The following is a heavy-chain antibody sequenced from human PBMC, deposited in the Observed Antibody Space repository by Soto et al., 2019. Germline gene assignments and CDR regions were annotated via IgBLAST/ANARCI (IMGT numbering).Heavy chain of an antibody. CDR3: ARLRYYYDSSGYYQFDY. CDR1: GGSISGSSYY. J-gene: IGHJ4*02. Sequence: SETLSLTCTVSGGSISGSSYYWGWIRQPPGKGLEWIGSIYYSGSTYYNPSLKSRVTISVDTSKNQFSLKLSSVTAADTAVYYCARLRYYYDSSGYYQFDYWGQGTLVTVSS. D-gene: IGHD3-22*01. CDR2: IYYSGST. V-gene: IGHV4-39*01.